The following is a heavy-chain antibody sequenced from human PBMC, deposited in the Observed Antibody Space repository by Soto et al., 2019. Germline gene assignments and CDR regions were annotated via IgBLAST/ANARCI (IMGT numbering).Heavy chain of an antibody. CDR3: ARPQGDYGDYLRAFDI. J-gene: IGHJ3*02. Sequence: QVQLVESGGGVVLPGGSLRISCAESGFPFSVYGMHWVRQAPGKGLEWGAVTWYDGTNKYYAESVKGRFIISRDNSKNTLYLQMNSLRAEDTAVYHCARPQGDYGDYLRAFDIWGPGTTVTVSS. CDR1: GFPFSVYG. V-gene: IGHV3-33*01. CDR2: TWYDGTNK. D-gene: IGHD4-17*01.